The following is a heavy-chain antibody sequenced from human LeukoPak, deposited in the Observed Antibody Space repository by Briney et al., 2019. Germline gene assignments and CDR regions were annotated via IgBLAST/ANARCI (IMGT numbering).Heavy chain of an antibody. Sequence: ASVKVSCKASGYTFTSYGISWVRQAPGQGLEWMGWISAYNGNTNYAQKLQGRVTMTTDTSTSTAYMELRSLRSDDTAVYYCARDHIVVVPAGVNWFDPWGQGTLVTVSS. V-gene: IGHV1-18*01. J-gene: IGHJ5*02. CDR3: ARDHIVVVPAGVNWFDP. CDR2: ISAYNGNT. CDR1: GYTFTSYG. D-gene: IGHD2-2*01.